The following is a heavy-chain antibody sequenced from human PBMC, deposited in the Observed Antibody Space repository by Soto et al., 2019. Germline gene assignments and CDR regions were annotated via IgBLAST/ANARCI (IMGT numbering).Heavy chain of an antibody. CDR2: SRNKAKSYTT. D-gene: IGHD2-15*01. J-gene: IGHJ4*02. CDR1: GFTLSDHY. Sequence: EVQVVESGGGLVQPGGSLRLSCAVSGFTLSDHYMDWVRQAPGKGLEWVGRSRNKAKSYTTDYAASVKGRFSISRDDSKNSLFLQMNRLKTEDTAVYDCIRPPYGGYSFANWAQGTLVTVSS. CDR3: IRPPYGGYSFAN. V-gene: IGHV3-72*01.